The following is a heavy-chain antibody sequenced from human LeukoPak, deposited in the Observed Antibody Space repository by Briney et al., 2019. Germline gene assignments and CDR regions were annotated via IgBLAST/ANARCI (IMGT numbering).Heavy chain of an antibody. CDR1: GGSISSGSYY. Sequence: PSETLSLTCTVSGGSISSGSYYWSWIRQPAGKGLEWIGRIYTSGSTNYNPSLKSRVTISVDTSKNQFSLKLSSVTAADTAVYYCARVGIAAAGIDYWGQGTPVTVSS. D-gene: IGHD6-13*01. J-gene: IGHJ4*02. CDR3: ARVGIAAAGIDY. CDR2: IYTSGST. V-gene: IGHV4-61*02.